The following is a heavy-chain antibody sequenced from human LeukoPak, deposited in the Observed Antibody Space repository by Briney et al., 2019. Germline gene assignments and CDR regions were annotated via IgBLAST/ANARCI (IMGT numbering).Heavy chain of an antibody. CDR3: ARDPRGIYYFDY. V-gene: IGHV4-34*01. D-gene: IGHD3-10*01. Sequence: SETLSLTCAVYGGSLSGYYWSWIRQPPGKGLEWIGEINHSGSTNYNPSLKSRVTISVDTSKNQFSLKLSSVTAADTAVYYCARDPRGIYYFDYWGQGTLVTVSS. CDR2: INHSGST. CDR1: GGSLSGYY. J-gene: IGHJ4*02.